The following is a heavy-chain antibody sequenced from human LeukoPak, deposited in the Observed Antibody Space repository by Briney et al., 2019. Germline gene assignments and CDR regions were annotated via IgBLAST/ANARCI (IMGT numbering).Heavy chain of an antibody. J-gene: IGHJ5*02. CDR1: GFNFSSYS. D-gene: IGHD5-18*01. CDR3: ARDSSIQSLDP. V-gene: IGHV3-21*01. CDR2: ITSSSTYI. Sequence: PGGSLRLSCAASGFNFSSYSMNWVRQAPGKGLEWVSSITSSSTYIYYADSVKGRFTISRDNAKNSLYLQMNSLRAEDTAVYYCARDSSIQSLDPWGQGTLVTVSS.